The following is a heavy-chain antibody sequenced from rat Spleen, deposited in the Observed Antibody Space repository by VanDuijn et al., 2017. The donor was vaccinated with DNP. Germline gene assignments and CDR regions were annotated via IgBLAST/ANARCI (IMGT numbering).Heavy chain of an antibody. Sequence: EVQLVESGGGLVQPGRSMKLSCAASGFTFSSFPMAWVRQAPTKGLEWVATISTSGGSTYYRDSVKGRFTISRDNAKSTLYLQMNSLRSEDTATYYCARQKFNLYYFDYWGQGVMVTVSS. CDR1: GFTFSSFP. D-gene: IGHD3-4*01. CDR3: ARQKFNLYYFDY. V-gene: IGHV5-46*01. J-gene: IGHJ2*01. CDR2: ISTSGGST.